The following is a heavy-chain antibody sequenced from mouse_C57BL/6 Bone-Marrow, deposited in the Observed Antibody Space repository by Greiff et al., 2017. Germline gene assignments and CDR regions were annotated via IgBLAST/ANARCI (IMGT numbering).Heavy chain of an antibody. J-gene: IGHJ1*03. CDR1: GYTFTSYW. D-gene: IGHD1-1*01. V-gene: IGHV1-55*01. CDR3: AIITTVVATHWYVDV. CDR2: IYPGSGST. Sequence: QVQLQQPGAELVKPGASVKMSCKASGYTFTSYWITWVKQRPGQGLEWIGDIYPGSGSTTYNEKFKSKATLTVDTSSSTAYRQLSRRTSEDSAVYYCAIITTVVATHWYVDVWGKGT.